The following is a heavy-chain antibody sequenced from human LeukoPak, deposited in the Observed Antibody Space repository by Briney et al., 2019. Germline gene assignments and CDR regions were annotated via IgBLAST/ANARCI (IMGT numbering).Heavy chain of an antibody. Sequence: SETLSLTCTVSGGSISSGDYYWSWIRQPPGKGLEWIGYIYYSGSTYYNPSLKSRVTISVDTSKNQFSLRLSSVTAADTAVYYCARDVRGSSAGGSYFDYWGQGTLVTVSS. D-gene: IGHD2-2*01. CDR2: IYYSGST. J-gene: IGHJ4*02. CDR3: ARDVRGSSAGGSYFDY. CDR1: GGSISSGDYY. V-gene: IGHV4-30-4*01.